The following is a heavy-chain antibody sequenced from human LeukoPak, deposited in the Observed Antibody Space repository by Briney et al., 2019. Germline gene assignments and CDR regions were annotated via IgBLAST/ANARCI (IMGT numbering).Heavy chain of an antibody. J-gene: IGHJ4*02. D-gene: IGHD5-24*01. CDR1: GYTLTELS. Sequence: ASVKVSCKVSGYTLTELSMHWVRQAPGKGPEWMGGFDPEDGETIYAQKFQGRVTMTEDTSTDTAYMELSSLRSEDTAVYYCATHGYNALYSFLDYWGQGTLVTVSS. CDR3: ATHGYNALYSFLDY. CDR2: FDPEDGET. V-gene: IGHV1-24*01.